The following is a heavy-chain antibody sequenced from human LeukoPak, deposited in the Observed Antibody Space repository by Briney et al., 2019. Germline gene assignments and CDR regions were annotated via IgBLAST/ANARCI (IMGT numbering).Heavy chain of an antibody. CDR2: INPNSSGT. J-gene: IGHJ6*02. CDR3: ARDGRDCSSTSCYTPWYYYYGMDV. Sequence: ASVKVSCKASGYTCTGYYMHWVRQAPGQGLEWMGWINPNSSGTNYARKFQGRVTMTRDTSISTAYMELSRLRSDDTAVYYCARDGRDCSSTSCYTPWYYYYGMDVWGQGTTVTVSS. CDR1: GYTCTGYY. V-gene: IGHV1-2*02. D-gene: IGHD2-2*02.